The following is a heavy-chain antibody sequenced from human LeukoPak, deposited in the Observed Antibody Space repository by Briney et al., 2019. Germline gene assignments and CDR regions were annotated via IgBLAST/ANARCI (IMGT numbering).Heavy chain of an antibody. V-gene: IGHV4-34*01. D-gene: IGHD1-1*01. CDR1: GGSFSGYY. J-gene: IGHJ5*02. CDR3: ARRVTTRNNWFDP. CDR2: INHSGST. Sequence: SETLSLTCAVYGGSFSGYYWSWIRQPPGKGLEWIGEINHSGSTNYNPSLKSRVTISVDTSKNQFSLKLSSVTAADTAVYYCARRVTTRNNWFDPWGQGTLVTVSS.